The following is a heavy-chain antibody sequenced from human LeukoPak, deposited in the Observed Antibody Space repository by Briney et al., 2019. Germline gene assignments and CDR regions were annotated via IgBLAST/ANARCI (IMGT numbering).Heavy chain of an antibody. CDR2: INHSGST. J-gene: IGHJ5*02. Sequence: PSETLSLTCAVYGGSFSGYYWSWIRQPPGKGLEWIGEINHSGSTNYNPSLKSRVTISVDTSKNQFSLKLSSVTAADTAVYYCARGQVAAAGTGYNWFDPWGQGTLVTVSS. D-gene: IGHD6-13*01. CDR1: GGSFSGYY. V-gene: IGHV4-34*01. CDR3: ARGQVAAAGTGYNWFDP.